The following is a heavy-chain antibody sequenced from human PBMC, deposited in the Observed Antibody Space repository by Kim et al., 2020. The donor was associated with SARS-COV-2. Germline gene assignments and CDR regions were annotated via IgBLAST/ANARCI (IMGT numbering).Heavy chain of an antibody. V-gene: IGHV3-23*01. CDR1: GFTFSSYA. J-gene: IGHJ3*02. CDR3: AKDGTIRLQVTPDAFDI. CDR2: ISGSGGST. Sequence: GGSLRLSCAASGFTFSSYAMSWVRQAPGKGLEWVSAISGSGGSTYYADSVKGRFTISRDNSKNTLYLQMNSLRAEDTAVYYCAKDGTIRLQVTPDAFDIWGQGTMVTVSS. D-gene: IGHD4-4*01.